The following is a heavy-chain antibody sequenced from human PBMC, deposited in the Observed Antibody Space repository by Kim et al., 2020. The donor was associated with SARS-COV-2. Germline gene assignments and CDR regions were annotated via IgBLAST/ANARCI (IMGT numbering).Heavy chain of an antibody. CDR3: AKDLTGYCNGVRCYSIDY. V-gene: IGHV3-21*01. Sequence: GGSLRLSCAASGFSFSSYKMIWVRQAPGKGLERVSFISGSSDYISYADSVKGRFTVSRDNAKNSLYLHMSSLEAGDTALYYCAKDLTGYCNGVRCYSIDYWGEGALVTVSS. CDR2: ISGSSDYI. CDR1: GFSFSSYK. J-gene: IGHJ4*02. D-gene: IGHD2-15*01.